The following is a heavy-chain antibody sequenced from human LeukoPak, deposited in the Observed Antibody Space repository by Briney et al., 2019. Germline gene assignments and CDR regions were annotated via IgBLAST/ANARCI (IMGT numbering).Heavy chain of an antibody. CDR3: AREGGQQLGSFDR. Sequence: GGSLKLSCAASGFTFRNYGMHWVRQAPGQGLEWVAIIWHDGSKEYYLDSVKGRFAISRDNSKNTVYLQMNSLKVEDTGVYYCAREGGQQLGSFDRWGQGTLVTVSS. CDR1: GFTFRNYG. CDR2: IWHDGSKE. D-gene: IGHD6-13*01. V-gene: IGHV3-33*01. J-gene: IGHJ4*02.